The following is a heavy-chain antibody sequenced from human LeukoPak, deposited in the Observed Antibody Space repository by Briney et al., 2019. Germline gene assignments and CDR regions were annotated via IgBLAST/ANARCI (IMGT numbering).Heavy chain of an antibody. CDR1: GYTFTGYY. CDR2: INPNGGGT. V-gene: IGHV1-2*02. J-gene: IGHJ4*02. CDR3: ATDYGGNSGLDY. Sequence: ASLKVSCKASGYTFTGYYMHWVRHPPGQGLEWMGWINPNGGGTNCAQKFQGRVTMTRDTSIRTAYMELSRLRSDDTAVYYCATDYGGNSGLDYWGQGTLVTVSS. D-gene: IGHD4-23*01.